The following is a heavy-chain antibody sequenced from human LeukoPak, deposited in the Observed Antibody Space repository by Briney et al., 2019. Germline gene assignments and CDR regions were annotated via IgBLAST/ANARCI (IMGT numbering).Heavy chain of an antibody. D-gene: IGHD2-2*01. CDR1: GFTFSSYS. V-gene: IGHV3-21*01. J-gene: IGHJ4*02. Sequence: GGSLRLSCAASGFTFSSYSMNWVRQAPGKGLEWDSSISSSSSYIYYADSVKGRFTISRDNAKNSLYLQMNSLRAEDTAVYYCASDALYSYYSSTSCYGPNDYWGLGTLVTVPS. CDR3: ASDALYSYYSSTSCYGPNDY. CDR2: ISSSSSYI.